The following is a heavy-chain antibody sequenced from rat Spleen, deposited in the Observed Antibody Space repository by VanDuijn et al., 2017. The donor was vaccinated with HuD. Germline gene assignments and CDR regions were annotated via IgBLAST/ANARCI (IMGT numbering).Heavy chain of an antibody. J-gene: IGHJ4*01. CDR2: INSVSGYI. CDR1: GFTLRSHG. V-gene: IGHV5-34*01. D-gene: IGHD1-9*01. Sequence: EVQLVESGGGLVQPGRSLKLSCLASGFTLRSHGMNWIRQAPGKGLEWIAYINSVSGYISYADTVKGRFTISRDDAKNTLFLQMTSLTSEDTALYHCARRSTYIGNNNVAYYVMDAWGQGASVIVSS. CDR3: ARRSTYIGNNNVAYYVMDA.